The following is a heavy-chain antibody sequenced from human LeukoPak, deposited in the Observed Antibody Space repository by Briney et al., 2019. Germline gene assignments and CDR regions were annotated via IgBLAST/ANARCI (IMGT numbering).Heavy chain of an antibody. CDR3: ARDSLDYYDSSGYYEKGNYFDY. Sequence: ASVKVSCKVSGYTLTELSMHWVRQAPGKGLEWMGGFDPEDGEAIYAQKFQGRVTMTEDTSTDTAYMELSSLRSEDTAVYYCARDSLDYYDSSGYYEKGNYFDYWGQGTLVTVSS. D-gene: IGHD3-22*01. CDR2: FDPEDGEA. CDR1: GYTLTELS. V-gene: IGHV1-24*01. J-gene: IGHJ4*02.